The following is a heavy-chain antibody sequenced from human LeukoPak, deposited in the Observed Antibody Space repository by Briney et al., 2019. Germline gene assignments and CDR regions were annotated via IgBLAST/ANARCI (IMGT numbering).Heavy chain of an antibody. CDR1: GFTFSDHY. CDR2: SRNKASSLTT. CDR3: VRSHSSGYSVY. V-gene: IGHV3-72*01. Sequence: PGGSLRLSCAASGFTFSDHYMDWVRQAPEKGPEWVGRSRNKASSLTTEYAASVKGRFTISRDDSGNSVFLQMSSLKTEDTAVYYCVRSHSSGYSVYWGQGTLVTVSS. D-gene: IGHD3-22*01. J-gene: IGHJ4*02.